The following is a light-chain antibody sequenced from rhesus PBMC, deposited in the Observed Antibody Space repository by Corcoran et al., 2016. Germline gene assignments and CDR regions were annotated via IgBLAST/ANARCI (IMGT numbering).Light chain of an antibody. V-gene: IGKV3-10*01. CDR3: YQHSSGYS. J-gene: IGKJ2*01. Sequence: ILTQSPATLSLSPGERATLSCRASQSVSTYLAWYTPKPGQAPRLLIYRATSRATGIPDRFRGSGSGTDFTLTISNLEPEDVGIYHCYQHSSGYSFGQGTKVEIK. CDR2: RAT. CDR1: QSVSTY.